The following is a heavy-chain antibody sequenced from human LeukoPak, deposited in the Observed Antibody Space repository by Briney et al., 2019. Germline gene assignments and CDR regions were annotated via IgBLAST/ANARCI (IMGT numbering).Heavy chain of an antibody. CDR1: GFTFDNYA. V-gene: IGHV3-9*01. Sequence: GGSLILSCAASGFTFDNYAMHWVRQAPGKGLEWLSIISWNSGYIGYADSVKGRFTISRENAKKSLDLQMNSLRAEDTAFYYCAKVRGTYSSGYFFDYWGQGTLVTVSS. D-gene: IGHD6-19*01. J-gene: IGHJ4*02. CDR2: ISWNSGYI. CDR3: AKVRGTYSSGYFFDY.